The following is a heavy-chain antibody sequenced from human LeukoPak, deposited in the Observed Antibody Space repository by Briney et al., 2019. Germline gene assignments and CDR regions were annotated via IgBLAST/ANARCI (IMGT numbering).Heavy chain of an antibody. V-gene: IGHV4-38-2*01. Sequence: PSETLSLTCAVSGYSISSGYYWGWIRQPPGKGLEWIGNIYHSGRTYYNPSLKSRVTISVDTSKNQLSLKLSSVTAADTAVYYCARILGAYCSGGSCPDAFDIWGQGTMVTVSS. CDR3: ARILGAYCSGGSCPDAFDI. D-gene: IGHD2-15*01. CDR1: GYSISSGYY. J-gene: IGHJ3*02. CDR2: IYHSGRT.